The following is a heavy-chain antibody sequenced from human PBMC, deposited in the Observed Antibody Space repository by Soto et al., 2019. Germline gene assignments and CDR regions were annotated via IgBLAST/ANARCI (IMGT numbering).Heavy chain of an antibody. Sequence: QVHLVQSGAEVKKPGASVKVSCKGSGYGFTTYGITWVRQAPGQGLEWMAWISANNGNTNYAQKLQGRVTVTRDTSTSTAYMELRSLRSDDTAVYYGARGRYGDYWGQGALVTVSS. V-gene: IGHV1-18*01. J-gene: IGHJ4*02. CDR2: ISANNGNT. D-gene: IGHD1-1*01. CDR1: GYGFTTYG. CDR3: ARGRYGDY.